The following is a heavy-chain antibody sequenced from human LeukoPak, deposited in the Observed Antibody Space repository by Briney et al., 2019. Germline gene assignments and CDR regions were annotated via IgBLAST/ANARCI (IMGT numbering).Heavy chain of an antibody. CDR2: ISYDGSNK. J-gene: IGHJ4*02. D-gene: IGHD3-22*01. V-gene: IGHV3-30*14. CDR1: GFTFSSYA. CDR3: ARDRFYDSSGYYIL. Sequence: QPGRSLRLSCAASGFTFSSYAMHWVRQAPGKGLEWVAVISYDGSNKYYADSVKGRFTISRDNSKNTLYLQMNSLRAEDTAVYYCARDRFYDSSGYYILWGQGTLVTVSS.